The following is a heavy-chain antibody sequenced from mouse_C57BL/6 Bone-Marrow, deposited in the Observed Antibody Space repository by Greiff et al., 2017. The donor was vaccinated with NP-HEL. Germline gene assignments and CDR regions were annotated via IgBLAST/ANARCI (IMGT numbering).Heavy chain of an antibody. CDR1: GFTFSDYY. CDR3: ARHYGYDGYYAMDY. D-gene: IGHD2-2*01. Sequence: EVMLVESGGGLVQPGGSLKLSCAASGFTFSDYYMYWVRHTPEKRLEWVAYISNGGGSTYYPDTVKGRFTISRDNAKNTLYLQMSRLNSEDTAMYYCARHYGYDGYYAMDYWGQGTSVTVSS. CDR2: ISNGGGST. J-gene: IGHJ4*01. V-gene: IGHV5-12*01.